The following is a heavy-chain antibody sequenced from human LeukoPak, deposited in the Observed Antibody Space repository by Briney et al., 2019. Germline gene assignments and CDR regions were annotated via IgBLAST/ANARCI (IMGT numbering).Heavy chain of an antibody. J-gene: IGHJ6*02. CDR1: VLTDSGNY. CDR3: ATIDGYSYGSSYYYFGMDV. Sequence: QSGGSLRLSCAASVLTDSGNYMRGVRRAPGKGLEGVLDIYSDGSTYYADSVKGRFTISRDNSKNTLYLQMNSLRAEDTAVYYCATIDGYSYGSSYYYFGMDVWGQGTTVTVSS. CDR2: IYSDGST. D-gene: IGHD5-18*01. V-gene: IGHV3-66*01.